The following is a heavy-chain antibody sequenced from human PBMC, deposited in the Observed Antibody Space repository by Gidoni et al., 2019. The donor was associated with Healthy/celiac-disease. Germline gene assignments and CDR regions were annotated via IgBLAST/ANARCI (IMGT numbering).Heavy chain of an antibody. D-gene: IGHD6-19*01. Sequence: EVQLVESGGGVVRPGGSLRLSCAASGFTFDDYGMSWVRQAPGKGLGWVSGINWNGGSTGYADSVKGRFTISRDNAKNSLYLQMNSLRAEDTALYHCARDGVRWQWLPSSDKIDYWGQGTLVTVSS. V-gene: IGHV3-20*01. J-gene: IGHJ4*02. CDR2: INWNGGST. CDR1: GFTFDDYG. CDR3: ARDGVRWQWLPSSDKIDY.